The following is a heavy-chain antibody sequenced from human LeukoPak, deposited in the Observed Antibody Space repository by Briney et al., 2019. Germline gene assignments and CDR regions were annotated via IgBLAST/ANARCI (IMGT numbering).Heavy chain of an antibody. V-gene: IGHV3-64*01. D-gene: IGHD3-3*01. CDR2: ISSNGGST. CDR3: ARAGEGYYDFWSGCYTGWPHFDY. CDR1: GFTFSSYA. Sequence: PGGSLRLSCAASGFTFSSYAMHWVRQAPGKGLEYVSAISSNGGSTYYANSVKGRFTISRDNSKNTLYLQMGSLRAEDLAVYYCARAGEGYYDFWSGCYTGWPHFDYWGQGTLVTVSS. J-gene: IGHJ4*02.